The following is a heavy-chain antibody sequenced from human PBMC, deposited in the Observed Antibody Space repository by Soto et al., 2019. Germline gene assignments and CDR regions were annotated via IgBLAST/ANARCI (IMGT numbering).Heavy chain of an antibody. J-gene: IGHJ4*02. CDR2: VYQSGSP. D-gene: IGHD6-19*01. V-gene: IGHV4-4*02. Sequence: QVQLQESGPGLVKPSGTLSLTCVVSGDSIRSSNWWTWVRQPPGKGLEGIGEVYQSGSPNYNPSPQKRNTQTGDKSNHPVPLEVDPVAAADHGGFYCARDRGYGSGALDYWGQGTLVTVSS. CDR3: ARDRGYGSGALDY. CDR1: GDSIRSSNW.